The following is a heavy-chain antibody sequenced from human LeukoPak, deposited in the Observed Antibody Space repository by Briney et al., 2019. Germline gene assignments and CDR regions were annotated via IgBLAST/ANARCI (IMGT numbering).Heavy chain of an antibody. CDR1: GYSFTSYV. CDR2: ISCYNSNG. J-gene: IGHJ4*02. V-gene: IGHV1-18*01. CDR3: ARDPSGYDFFDY. D-gene: IGHD5-12*01. Sequence: ASVKVSCKASGYSFTSYVISWVRQAPGQGLELIGWISCYNSNGDFAQKLQDRVTMTTDTYTSIAYMELRSLRSDDTAVYYCARDPSGYDFFDYWGEGSLVTVSS.